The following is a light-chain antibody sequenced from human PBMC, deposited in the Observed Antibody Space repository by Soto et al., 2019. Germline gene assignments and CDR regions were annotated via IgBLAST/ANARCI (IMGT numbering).Light chain of an antibody. CDR3: QQYNNWPRT. V-gene: IGKV3-15*01. J-gene: IGKJ1*01. Sequence: EIGMTQSPSTLSVSTGERATLSCRASQSVSSNLAWYQQKPGQAPRPLIYGASTRATGIPARFSGSGSGTEFTLTISSLQSEDFAVYYCQQYNNWPRTFAQGTKVAIK. CDR1: QSVSSN. CDR2: GAS.